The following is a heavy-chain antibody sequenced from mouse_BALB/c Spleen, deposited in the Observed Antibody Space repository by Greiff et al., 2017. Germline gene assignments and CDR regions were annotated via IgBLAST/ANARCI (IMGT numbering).Heavy chain of an antibody. CDR1: GYSITSGYY. CDR2: ISYDGSN. Sequence: EVHLVESGPGLVKPSQSLSLTCSVTGYSITSGYYWNWIRQFPGNKLEWMGYISYDGSNNYNPSLKNRISITRDTSKNQFFLKLNSVTTEDTATYYCARVGPYLGGDYWGQGTTLTVSS. CDR3: ARVGPYLGGDY. V-gene: IGHV3-6*02. D-gene: IGHD1-1*01. J-gene: IGHJ2*01.